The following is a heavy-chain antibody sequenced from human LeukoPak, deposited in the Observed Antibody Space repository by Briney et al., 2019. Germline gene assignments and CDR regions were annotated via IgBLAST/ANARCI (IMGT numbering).Heavy chain of an antibody. CDR3: ASVSSSWYAAFDY. Sequence: SQTLSLTCTVSGGSISSGGYYWSWIRQHPGKGLEWIGYIYYSGSTYYNPSLKSRVTISVDTSKNQFSLKLSSVTAADTAVYYCASVSSSWYAAFDYWGQGTLVTVSS. V-gene: IGHV4-31*03. CDR1: GGSISSGGYY. J-gene: IGHJ4*02. D-gene: IGHD6-13*01. CDR2: IYYSGST.